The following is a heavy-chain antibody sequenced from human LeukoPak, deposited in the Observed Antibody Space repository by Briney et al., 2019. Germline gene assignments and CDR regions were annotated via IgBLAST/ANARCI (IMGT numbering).Heavy chain of an antibody. Sequence: ASVKVSCMASGYTFTSYGISWVRQAPGQGLEGMGWISAYNGNTNYAQKLQGRVTMTTDTSTSTAYMELRSLRSDDTAVYYCARGQYVLLWFGDDMGAFDIWGQGTMVTVSS. CDR1: GYTFTSYG. CDR3: ARGQYVLLWFGDDMGAFDI. D-gene: IGHD3-10*01. CDR2: ISAYNGNT. J-gene: IGHJ3*02. V-gene: IGHV1-18*01.